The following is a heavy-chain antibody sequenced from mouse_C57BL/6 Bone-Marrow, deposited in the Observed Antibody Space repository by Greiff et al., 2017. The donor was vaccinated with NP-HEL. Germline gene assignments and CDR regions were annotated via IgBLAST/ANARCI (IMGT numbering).Heavy chain of an antibody. D-gene: IGHD1-1*02. J-gene: IGHJ3*01. V-gene: IGHV1-76*01. CDR3: ARDGGVLFAY. Sequence: QVQLKQSGAELVRPGASVKLSCKASGYTFTDYYINWVKQRPGQGLEWIARIYPGSGNTYYNEKFKGKATLTAEKSSSTAYMQLSSLTSEDSAVYFCARDGGVLFAYWGQGTLVTVSA. CDR1: GYTFTDYY. CDR2: IYPGSGNT.